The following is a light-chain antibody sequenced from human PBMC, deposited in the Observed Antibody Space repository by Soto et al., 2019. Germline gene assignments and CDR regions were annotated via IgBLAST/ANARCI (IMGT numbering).Light chain of an antibody. CDR2: NAV. Sequence: EIVLTQSPATLSVSPGERATLSCRASQNIDNKLVWYQQKPGQAPSLLLSNAVTRAPGIPARFIGSGFGTEFTLTISSLQSEDFAVYYCQHNNNWPPWTFGQGTKVEIK. CDR1: QNIDNK. V-gene: IGKV3-15*01. J-gene: IGKJ1*01. CDR3: QHNNNWPPWT.